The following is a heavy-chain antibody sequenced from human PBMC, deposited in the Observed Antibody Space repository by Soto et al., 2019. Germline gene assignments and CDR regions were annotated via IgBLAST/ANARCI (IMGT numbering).Heavy chain of an antibody. CDR3: ARLAVAGTRNYYYGMDV. CDR1: GYTFTSYY. D-gene: IGHD6-19*01. Sequence: ASVKVSCKASGYTFTSYYMHWVRQAPGQGLEWMGIINPSGGSTSYAQKFRGRVTMTRDTSTSTVYMELSSLRSEDTAVYYCARLAVAGTRNYYYGMDVWGQGTTVTVSS. V-gene: IGHV1-46*01. J-gene: IGHJ6*02. CDR2: INPSGGST.